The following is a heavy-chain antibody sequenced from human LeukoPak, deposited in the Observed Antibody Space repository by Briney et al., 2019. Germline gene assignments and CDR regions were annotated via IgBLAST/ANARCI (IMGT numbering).Heavy chain of an antibody. Sequence: TGGSLRLSCAASGFTFSSYWMSWVRQAPGKGLEWVANIKQDGSEKYYVDSVKGRFTISRDNAKNSLYLQMNSLRAEDTAVYYCAGDYYGSGSYYPIRWDYYGMDVWGKGTTVTVSS. V-gene: IGHV3-7*03. D-gene: IGHD3-10*01. J-gene: IGHJ6*04. CDR1: GFTFSSYW. CDR2: IKQDGSEK. CDR3: AGDYYGSGSYYPIRWDYYGMDV.